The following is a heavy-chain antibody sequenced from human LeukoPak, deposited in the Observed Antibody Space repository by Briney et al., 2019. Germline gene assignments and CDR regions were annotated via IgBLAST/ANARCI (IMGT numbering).Heavy chain of an antibody. Sequence: ASVKVSCKASGYTFTSYAMHWVRQAPGQRLEWMGWINAGNGNTKYSQEFQGRVTITRDTSASTAYMELSSLRSEDMAVYYCARAGFLEWLFYFDYWGQGTLVTVSS. CDR3: ARAGFLEWLFYFDY. CDR1: GYTFTSYA. CDR2: INAGNGNT. J-gene: IGHJ4*02. V-gene: IGHV1-3*03. D-gene: IGHD3-3*01.